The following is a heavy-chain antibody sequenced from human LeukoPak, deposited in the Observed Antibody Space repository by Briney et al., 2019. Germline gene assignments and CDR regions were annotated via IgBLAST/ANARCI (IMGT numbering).Heavy chain of an antibody. Sequence: SETLSLTCTVSGGSISSSSYYWGWIRQPPGKGLEWIGSIYYSGSTYYNPSLKSRVTISVDTSKNQFSLKLSSVTAADTAVYYCARVRDYYDSSGYLTPYRQFDYWGQGTLVTVSP. CDR1: GGSISSSSYY. J-gene: IGHJ4*02. CDR2: IYYSGST. V-gene: IGHV4-39*07. CDR3: ARVRDYYDSSGYLTPYRQFDY. D-gene: IGHD3-22*01.